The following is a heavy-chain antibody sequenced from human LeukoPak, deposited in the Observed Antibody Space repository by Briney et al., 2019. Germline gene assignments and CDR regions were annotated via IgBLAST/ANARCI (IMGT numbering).Heavy chain of an antibody. CDR2: IYYSGST. CDR3: ARGHSSGYSQGGGWFDP. V-gene: IGHV4-39*01. D-gene: IGHD3-22*01. J-gene: IGHJ5*02. CDR1: GGSISSSSYY. Sequence: KSSETLSLTCTVSGGSISSSSYYWGWIRQPPGKGLEWIGSIYYSGSTYYNPSLKSRVTISVDTSKNQFSLKLSSVTAADTAVYYCARGHSSGYSQGGGWFDPWGQGTLVTVSS.